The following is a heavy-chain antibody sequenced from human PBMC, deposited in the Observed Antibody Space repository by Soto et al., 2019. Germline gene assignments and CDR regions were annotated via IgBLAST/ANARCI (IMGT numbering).Heavy chain of an antibody. J-gene: IGHJ4*02. V-gene: IGHV1-46*01. Sequence: GASVKVSCKASGYTFTDYYMHWVRQAPGQGLEWMGIINPSGGSPSYAQRFQGRITMTGDTSTSTVYLDLSSLRYEDTAVYYCAKANSEPDYWGQGTLVTVSS. CDR3: AKANSEPDY. D-gene: IGHD6-13*01. CDR1: GYTFTDYY. CDR2: INPSGGSP.